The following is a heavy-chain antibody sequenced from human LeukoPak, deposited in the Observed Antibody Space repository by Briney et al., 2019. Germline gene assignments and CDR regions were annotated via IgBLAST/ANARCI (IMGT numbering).Heavy chain of an antibody. CDR3: ARLNDFWSGYFDC. D-gene: IGHD3-3*01. V-gene: IGHV4-34*01. CDR2: INHSGST. Sequence: PSETLSLTCAVYGGSFSGYYWSWIRQPPGKGLEWIGEINHSGSTNYNPSLKSRVTISVDTSKNQFSLKLSSVTAADTAVYYCARLNDFWSGYFDCWGQGTLVTVSS. J-gene: IGHJ4*02. CDR1: GGSFSGYY.